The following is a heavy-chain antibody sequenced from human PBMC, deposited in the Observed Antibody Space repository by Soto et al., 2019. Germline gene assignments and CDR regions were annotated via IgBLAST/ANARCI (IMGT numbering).Heavy chain of an antibody. J-gene: IGHJ5*02. V-gene: IGHV3-30*04. CDR2: TSNDGKSR. CDR3: ARESLRGRCFDT. Sequence: QVQLVESGGGVVQPGRSLRLSCAASGFTFSSYVVHWVRQAPGKGLEWVAVTSNDGKSRYYADSVRGRFTISRDNSRKTLDLQMNSLRPGDTAVYDCARESLRGRCFDTWGQGTLVTVSS. CDR1: GFTFSSYV. D-gene: IGHD1-26*01.